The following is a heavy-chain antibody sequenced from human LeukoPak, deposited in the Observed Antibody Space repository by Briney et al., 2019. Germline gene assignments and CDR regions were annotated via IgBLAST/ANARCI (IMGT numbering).Heavy chain of an antibody. CDR3: AATMVRGVIILDWFDP. Sequence: GASVKVSCKVSGHTLTELSMHWVRQAPGKGLEWMGGFDPEDGETIYAQKFQGRVTMTEDTSTDTAYMELSSLRSEDTAVYYCAATMVRGVIILDWFDPWGQGTLVTVSS. CDR1: GHTLTELS. D-gene: IGHD3-10*01. CDR2: FDPEDGET. J-gene: IGHJ5*02. V-gene: IGHV1-24*01.